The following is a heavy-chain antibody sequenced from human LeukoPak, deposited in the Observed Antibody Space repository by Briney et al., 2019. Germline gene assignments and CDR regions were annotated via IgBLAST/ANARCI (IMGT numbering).Heavy chain of an antibody. CDR1: GFTFSNYW. J-gene: IGHJ4*02. CDR2: IKQDGREK. D-gene: IGHD6-13*01. V-gene: IGHV3-7*01. Sequence: GGSLKLSCAGSGFTFSNYWMSWVRQAPGKGPEWVANIKQDGREKHYVDSVKGRFTISRDNAKSSLYLQMNSLRAEDTAVYYCTRDEAAATNWGQGTLVTVSS. CDR3: TRDEAAATN.